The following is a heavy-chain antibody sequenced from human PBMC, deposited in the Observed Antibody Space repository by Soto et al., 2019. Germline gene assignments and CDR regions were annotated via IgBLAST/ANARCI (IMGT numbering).Heavy chain of an antibody. D-gene: IGHD3-16*01. Sequence: QVQLVQSGAEVKNPGSSVKVSCKASGYTFTRYGIGWARQAPGKGLEWMGGINTYNGNTNYAQNVQGRVTLTTDTSTSTAYMELRSLRSNDTAIYYCAMVDVYVTPSPQDVWGQGTTVIVSS. CDR2: INTYNGNT. J-gene: IGHJ6*02. V-gene: IGHV1-18*01. CDR3: AMVDVYVTPSPQDV. CDR1: GYTFTRYG.